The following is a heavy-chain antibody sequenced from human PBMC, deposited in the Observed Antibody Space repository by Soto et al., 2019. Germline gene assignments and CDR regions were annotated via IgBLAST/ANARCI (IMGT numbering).Heavy chain of an antibody. Sequence: QVQLQESGPGLVKPSETLSLTCTVSGASVANDNWWSWVRQSPGKGLEWIGEVHHSVGNNNSPSLTSRVTISVDKSTNQFSLKLHSVTAADSAVYFCTRHFYYSMDVWGQVTTVTVS. J-gene: IGHJ6*02. CDR3: TRHFYYSMDV. CDR2: VHHSVGN. CDR1: GASVANDNW. V-gene: IGHV4-4*02.